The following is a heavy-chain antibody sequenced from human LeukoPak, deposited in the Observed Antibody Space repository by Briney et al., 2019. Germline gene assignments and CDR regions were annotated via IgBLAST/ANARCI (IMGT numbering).Heavy chain of an antibody. CDR3: ARGLMKGWFDP. CDR2: IYYSGST. V-gene: IGHV4-61*01. CDR1: GGSVSSGSYY. J-gene: IGHJ5*02. Sequence: SETLSLTCTVSGGSVSSGSYYWSWIRQPPGKGLEWIGYIYYSGSTYYNPSLKSRVTMSVDTSKNQFSLKLSSVTAADTAVYYCARGLMKGWFDPWGQGTLVTVSS. D-gene: IGHD3-16*01.